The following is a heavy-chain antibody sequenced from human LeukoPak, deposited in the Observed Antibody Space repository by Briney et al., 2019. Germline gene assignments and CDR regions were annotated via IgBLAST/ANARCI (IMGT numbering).Heavy chain of an antibody. CDR3: AKDWQQLDDY. J-gene: IGHJ4*02. Sequence: GGSLRLSCAASGFIFSSYGMHWVRQAPGKGLEWVTFTRYDGGSKYYADSVKGRFTISRGNSKNALYLQMNSLRAEDTAVYYCAKDWQQLDDYWGQGTLVTVSS. CDR2: TRYDGGSK. CDR1: GFIFSSYG. V-gene: IGHV3-30*02. D-gene: IGHD6-13*01.